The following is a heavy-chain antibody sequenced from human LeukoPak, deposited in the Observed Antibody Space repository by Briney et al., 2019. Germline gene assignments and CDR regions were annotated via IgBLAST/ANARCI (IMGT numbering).Heavy chain of an antibody. CDR1: GLRFSDYY. CDR2: ISSGGSTI. Sequence: GGSLRLSCGASGLRFSDYYMSCIRQAPGKGLEWVSSISSGGSTIFYADSVKGRFTISRDNANNSLYLQMDNLRVDDTAIYYCATEGFCSGGGCLDHWGQGTLVTVSS. D-gene: IGHD2-15*01. J-gene: IGHJ4*02. V-gene: IGHV3-11*01. CDR3: ATEGFCSGGGCLDH.